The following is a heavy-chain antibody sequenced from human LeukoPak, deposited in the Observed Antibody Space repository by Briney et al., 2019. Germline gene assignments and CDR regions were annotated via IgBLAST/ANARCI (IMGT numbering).Heavy chain of an antibody. CDR3: ARDKQLRYLIDY. V-gene: IGHV3-30-3*01. Sequence: PGGSLRLSCAASGFTFSSYAMHWVRQAPGKGLEWVAAISYDGSNKYYADSVKGRFTISRDNSKNTLHLQMNSLRAEDTAVYYCARDKQLRYLIDYWGQGTLVTVSS. J-gene: IGHJ4*02. D-gene: IGHD5-18*01. CDR2: ISYDGSNK. CDR1: GFTFSSYA.